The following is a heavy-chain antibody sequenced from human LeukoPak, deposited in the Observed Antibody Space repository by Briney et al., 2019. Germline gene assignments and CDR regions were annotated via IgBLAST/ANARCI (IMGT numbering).Heavy chain of an antibody. CDR1: GGSISSSSYY. CDR2: IYYSGST. CDR3: ARTVYSSGWGPAFDY. Sequence: PSETLSLTCTVSGGSISSSSYYWGWIRQPPGKGLEWIGSIYYSGSTYYNPSLKGRVTISVDTSKNQFSLKLSSVTAADTAVYYCARTVYSSGWGPAFDYWGQGTLVTVSS. J-gene: IGHJ4*02. D-gene: IGHD6-19*01. V-gene: IGHV4-39*01.